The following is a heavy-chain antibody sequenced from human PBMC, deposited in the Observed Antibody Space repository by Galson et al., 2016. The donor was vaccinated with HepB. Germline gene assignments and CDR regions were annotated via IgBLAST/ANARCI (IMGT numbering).Heavy chain of an antibody. V-gene: IGHV4-31*03. CDR2: IQNSGNT. J-gene: IGHJ5*02. D-gene: IGHD2/OR15-2a*01. CDR3: ARGLNIIGP. CDR1: GGSISSGDYH. Sequence: TLSLTCTVSGGSISSGDYHWSWLRQHPGKGLEWIGCIQNSGNTYYNPSVQSRLIISVDTSKNQFSLKLSPVTAADTAVYYCARGLNIIGPWGQGTLVTVSS.